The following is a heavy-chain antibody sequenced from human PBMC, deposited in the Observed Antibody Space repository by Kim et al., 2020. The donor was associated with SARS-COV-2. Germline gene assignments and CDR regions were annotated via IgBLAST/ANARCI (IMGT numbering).Heavy chain of an antibody. Sequence: YSPSFQGQVTISADKSISTAYLQWSSLKASDTAMYYCARDLAAAGTHFDYWGQGTLVTVSS. J-gene: IGHJ4*02. V-gene: IGHV5-51*01. CDR3: ARDLAAAGTHFDY. D-gene: IGHD6-13*01.